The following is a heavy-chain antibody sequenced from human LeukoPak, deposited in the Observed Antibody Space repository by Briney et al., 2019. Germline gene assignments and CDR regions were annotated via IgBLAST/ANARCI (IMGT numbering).Heavy chain of an antibody. CDR3: AHSGYNSGFYFDY. CDR2: ISCDDYK. Sequence: SGPTLVRPAQTLTLTCTFSGFSLSSNGVGVAWFRHPPAKALEWLALISCDDYKRSNPFLRSRLSITKDTSKNQVVLTMTNMDPVDTATYYCAHSGYNSGFYFDYWGQGILVTVSS. CDR1: GFSLSSNGVG. D-gene: IGHD6-19*01. J-gene: IGHJ4*02. V-gene: IGHV2-5*02.